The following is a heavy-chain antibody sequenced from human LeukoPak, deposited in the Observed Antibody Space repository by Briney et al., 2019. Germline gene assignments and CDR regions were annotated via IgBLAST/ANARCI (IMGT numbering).Heavy chain of an antibody. CDR1: GGSISSSYYY. J-gene: IGHJ6*03. Sequence: SETLSLTCTVSGGSISSSYYYWGWIRQPPGKGLEWIGEINHSGSTNYNPSLKSRVTISVDTSKNQFSLKLSPVTAADTAVYYCARRTWPTGARRYYYMDVWGKGTTVTISS. CDR2: INHSGST. CDR3: ARRTWPTGARRYYYMDV. D-gene: IGHD1-26*01. V-gene: IGHV4-39*07.